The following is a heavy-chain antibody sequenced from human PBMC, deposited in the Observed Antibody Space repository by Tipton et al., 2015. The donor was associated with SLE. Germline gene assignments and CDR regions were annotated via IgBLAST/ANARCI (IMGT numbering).Heavy chain of an antibody. CDR2: LYDSGST. D-gene: IGHD6-19*01. J-gene: IGHJ3*02. CDR3: ARASIAVAENDAFDI. Sequence: TLSLTCTVSGGSINTYYWGWIRQSPGKGLEWIGSLYDSGSTYYNPSLKSRLSISVDTSKNQFSLKLSSVTAADTAVYYRARASIAVAENDAFDIWGQGTMVTVSS. V-gene: IGHV4-39*07. CDR1: GGSINTYY.